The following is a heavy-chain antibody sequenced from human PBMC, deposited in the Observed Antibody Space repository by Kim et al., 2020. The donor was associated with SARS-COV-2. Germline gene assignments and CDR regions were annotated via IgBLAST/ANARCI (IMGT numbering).Heavy chain of an antibody. V-gene: IGHV3-23*01. CDR3: AKDFYGSGAAEYFQH. CDR2: ISGSGGRT. CDR1: GFTFRSYA. J-gene: IGHJ1*01. Sequence: GGSLRLSCAASGFTFRSYAMSWVRQAPGKGLEWVSVISGSGGRTYYADSVKGRFTISRDNSKNTLYLQMNSLRAEDTAVYYCAKDFYGSGAAEYFQHWGQGTLVTVSS. D-gene: IGHD3-10*01.